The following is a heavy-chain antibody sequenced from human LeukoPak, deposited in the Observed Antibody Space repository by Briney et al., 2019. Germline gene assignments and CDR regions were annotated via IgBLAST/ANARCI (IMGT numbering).Heavy chain of an antibody. J-gene: IGHJ6*02. CDR3: ATEQYSNDRIAAAGKGRKPKYYYYYYGMAV. Sequence: ASVNVSCKVSGYNLTELSMHWVRQAPGKGLEWMGGFDPEDGETIYAQKFQGRVTMTEDTSTDTAYMELSSLRSEDTAVYYCATEQYSNDRIAAAGKGRKPKYYYYYYGMAVWGQGTTVTVSS. D-gene: IGHD6-13*01. CDR2: FDPEDGET. CDR1: GYNLTELS. V-gene: IGHV1-24*01.